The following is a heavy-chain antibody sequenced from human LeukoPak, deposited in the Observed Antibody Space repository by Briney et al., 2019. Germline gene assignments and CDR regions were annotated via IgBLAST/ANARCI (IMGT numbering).Heavy chain of an antibody. CDR2: ISGSGDHI. V-gene: IGHV3-48*03. Sequence: PGGSLRLSCAASGFTFSHYEMNWVRQAPGKGLEWVSFISGSGDHIEYADSVKGRFTISRDNAKNSLYLQMSSLSAEDTAVYYCARDKGSNGYWGQGTLVTVSS. CDR1: GFTFSHYE. CDR3: ARDKGSNGY. D-gene: IGHD2-8*01. J-gene: IGHJ4*02.